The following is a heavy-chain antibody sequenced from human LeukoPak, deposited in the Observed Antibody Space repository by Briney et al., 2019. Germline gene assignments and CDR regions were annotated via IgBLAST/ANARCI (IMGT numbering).Heavy chain of an antibody. CDR1: GLTVSSNY. D-gene: IGHD7-27*01. J-gene: IGHJ2*01. CDR2: ISSGGNT. CDR3: ARRNWGSWYFDL. Sequence: PGGSLRLSCAASGLTVSSNYMSWVRQAPGKGLEWVSIISSGGNTYYADSVKGRFTISRDNSKSTLYLQMNSLRAEDTTVYYCARRNWGSWYFDLWGRGTLVTVSS. V-gene: IGHV3-53*01.